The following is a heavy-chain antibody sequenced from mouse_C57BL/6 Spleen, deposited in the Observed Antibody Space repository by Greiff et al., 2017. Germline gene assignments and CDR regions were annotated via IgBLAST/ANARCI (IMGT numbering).Heavy chain of an antibody. CDR3: ARDLPYDGYYEAY. D-gene: IGHD2-3*01. CDR1: GYSITSGYY. Sequence: EVQLVESGPGLVKPSQSLSLTCSVTGYSITSGYYWNWIRQFPGNKLEWMGYISYDGSNNYNPSLKNRISITRDTSKNQFFLKLNSVTTEDTATYYCARDLPYDGYYEAYWGQGTLVTVSA. J-gene: IGHJ3*01. CDR2: ISYDGSN. V-gene: IGHV3-6*01.